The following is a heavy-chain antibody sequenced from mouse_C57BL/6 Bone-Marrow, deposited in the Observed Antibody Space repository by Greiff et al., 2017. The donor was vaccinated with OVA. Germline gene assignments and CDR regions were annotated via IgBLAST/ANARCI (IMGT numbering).Heavy chain of an antibody. CDR3: AREEDGSGTMDY. CDR2: ISDGGSYT. D-gene: IGHD1-1*01. Sequence: EVKLVESGGGLVKPGGSLKLSCAASGFTFSSYAMSWVRQTPEKRLEWVATISDGGSYTYYPDNVKGRFTISRDNAKNNLYLQMSHLKSEDTAMCYCAREEDGSGTMDYWGQGTSVTVSS. J-gene: IGHJ4*01. V-gene: IGHV5-4*01. CDR1: GFTFSSYA.